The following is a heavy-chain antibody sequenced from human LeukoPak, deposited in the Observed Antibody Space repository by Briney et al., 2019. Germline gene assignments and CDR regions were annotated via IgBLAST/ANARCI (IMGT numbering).Heavy chain of an antibody. Sequence: GRSLRLSCAASGFTFDDYAMHWVRQAPGEGLEWVSGISWNSDNIGYADSVKGRFTISRDNAKNSLYLQMNSLRAEDTALYYCAKDKDDILTGYSPYFDYWGQGTLVTVSS. D-gene: IGHD3-9*01. V-gene: IGHV3-9*01. J-gene: IGHJ4*02. CDR3: AKDKDDILTGYSPYFDY. CDR1: GFTFDDYA. CDR2: ISWNSDNI.